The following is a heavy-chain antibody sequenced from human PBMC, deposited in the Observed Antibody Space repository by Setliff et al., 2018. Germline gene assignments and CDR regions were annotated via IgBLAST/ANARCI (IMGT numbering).Heavy chain of an antibody. CDR3: ARSFSRREKFLLDY. CDR1: GGSINSDDY. V-gene: IGHV4-39*07. CDR2: VEYSGTT. Sequence: PSETLSLTCIVSGGSINSDDYWGWIRQSPGKGLEWIGHVEYSGTTCYNPSLKSRVTISMDTSKNQFSLKVSSVTAADTAVYYCARSFSRREKFLLDYWGQGALVTVSS. J-gene: IGHJ4*02.